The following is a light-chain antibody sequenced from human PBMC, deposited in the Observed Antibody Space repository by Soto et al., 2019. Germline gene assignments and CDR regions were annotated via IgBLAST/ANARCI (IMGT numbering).Light chain of an antibody. CDR2: DAS. CDR1: QSVGGH. CDR3: QQRNNWPPSIT. J-gene: IGKJ5*01. V-gene: IGKV3-11*01. Sequence: EIVLTQSPATLSLSPGERATLSCRARQSVGGHLAWYQQKPGQAPRLLIYDASDRATGIPARFSGSGSDTDFTLTISSLEPDDFAVYYCQQRNNWPPSITFGQGTRLEIK.